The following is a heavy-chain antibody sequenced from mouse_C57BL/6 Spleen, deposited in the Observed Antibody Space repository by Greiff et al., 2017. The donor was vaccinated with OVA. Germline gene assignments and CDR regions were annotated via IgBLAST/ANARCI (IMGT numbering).Heavy chain of an antibody. CDR2: ISSGSSTI. V-gene: IGHV5-17*01. CDR1: GFTFSDYG. Sequence: EVMLVESGGGLVKPGGSLKLSCVASGFTFSDYGMHWVRQAPEKGLEWVAYISSGSSTIYYADTVKGRFTISRDNAKNTLFLQMTSLRSEDTAMYYCARSDYYAMDYWGQGTSVTVSS. CDR3: ARSDYYAMDY. J-gene: IGHJ4*01.